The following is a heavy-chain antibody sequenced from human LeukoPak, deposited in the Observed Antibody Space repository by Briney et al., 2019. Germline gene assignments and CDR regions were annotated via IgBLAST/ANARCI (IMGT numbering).Heavy chain of an antibody. Sequence: GGALRLSCAASGFTFSSYSMNWVRQAPGKGLEWVSSISSSSSYIYYADSVKGRFTISRDNAKNTLYLQMNSLRAEDTAVYYCARGGIRYNWNFGSFDIWGQGTMVTVSS. CDR3: ARGGIRYNWNFGSFDI. CDR2: ISSSSSYI. D-gene: IGHD1-7*01. V-gene: IGHV3-21*01. J-gene: IGHJ3*02. CDR1: GFTFSSYS.